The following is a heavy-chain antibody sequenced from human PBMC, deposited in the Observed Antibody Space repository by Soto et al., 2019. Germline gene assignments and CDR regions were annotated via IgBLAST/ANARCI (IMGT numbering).Heavy chain of an antibody. CDR2: INPNSGGT. Sequence: VKVSCTASGSTFTGYYMHWVRQAHGQGLEWMGWINPNSGGTNYAQKFQGWVTMTRDTSISTAYMELSRLRSDDTAVYYCTRGQIAAAGNFDYWGQGTLVTV. CDR1: GSTFTGYY. J-gene: IGHJ4*02. CDR3: TRGQIAAAGNFDY. V-gene: IGHV1-2*04. D-gene: IGHD6-13*01.